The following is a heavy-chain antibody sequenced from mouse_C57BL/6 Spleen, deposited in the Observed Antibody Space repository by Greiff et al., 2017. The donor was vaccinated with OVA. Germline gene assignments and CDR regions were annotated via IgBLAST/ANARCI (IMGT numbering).Heavy chain of an antibody. CDR2: ISSGSSTI. V-gene: IGHV5-17*01. Sequence: EVNVVESGGGLVKPGGSLKLSCAASGFTFSDYGMHWVRQAPEKGLEWVAYISSGSSTIYYADTVKGRFTITRDKAKNTRFLQMTSLRSEDTDMYFCYRANYDCSRDGAMDYWGQGTSVTVSS. CDR1: GFTFSDYG. CDR3: YRANYDCSRDGAMDY. J-gene: IGHJ4*01. D-gene: IGHD1-1*01.